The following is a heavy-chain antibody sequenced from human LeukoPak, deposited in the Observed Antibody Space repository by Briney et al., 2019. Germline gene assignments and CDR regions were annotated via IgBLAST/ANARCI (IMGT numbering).Heavy chain of an antibody. D-gene: IGHD3-16*01. J-gene: IGHJ4*02. CDR1: GSTFSKYS. V-gene: IGHV3-30*04. CDR3: LSLGDDPPA. Sequence: GRSLRLSCAASGSTFSKYSGHGVRQTPGKGLEWVAVISYDARNKYYAESVKGRFTISRDNSKNTLSLQMNSLTTEDTAMYHCLSLGDDPPARGQGTLVTVSS. CDR2: ISYDARNK.